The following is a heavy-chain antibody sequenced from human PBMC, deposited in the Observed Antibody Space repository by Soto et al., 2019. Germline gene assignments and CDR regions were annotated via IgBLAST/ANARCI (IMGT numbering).Heavy chain of an antibody. D-gene: IGHD3-22*01. J-gene: IGHJ4*02. CDR1: GYTFTEYY. CDR3: TRGPSSGAFDY. Sequence: QVQLVQSGAEVKKPGASVKVSCKASGYTFTEYYMHWMRQAPGQGLEWMGWINPTNGDTNYAHNFQDRVTMTRDASISTAYMELSSLTSDDTPVYYCTRGPSSGAFDYWGQGSLVAVSS. V-gene: IGHV1-2*02. CDR2: INPTNGDT.